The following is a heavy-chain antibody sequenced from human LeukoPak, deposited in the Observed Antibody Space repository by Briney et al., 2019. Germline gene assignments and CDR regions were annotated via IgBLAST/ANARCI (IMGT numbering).Heavy chain of an antibody. CDR1: GYTFIDYS. CDR2: ISGGTGSP. Sequence: ASVKVSCKASGYTFIDYSMHWVRQAPGQAPEWMGWISGGTGSPKYSQRFQGRVTISRDTSARTAYMALSSLRPTDTAVYFCDRGRYYSDSSYYYFDSWGQGTLVTVSS. V-gene: IGHV1-3*01. CDR3: DRGRYYSDSSYYYFDS. D-gene: IGHD3-22*01. J-gene: IGHJ4*02.